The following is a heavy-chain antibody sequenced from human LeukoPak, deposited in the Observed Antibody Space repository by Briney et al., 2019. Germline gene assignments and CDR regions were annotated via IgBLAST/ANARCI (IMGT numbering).Heavy chain of an antibody. CDR2: IYYSGST. J-gene: IGHJ6*03. D-gene: IGHD1-20*01. Sequence: SETLSLTCTVSGGSISSYYWSWIRQPPGKGLEWIGYIYYSGSTNYNPSLKSRVTISVDTSKNQFSLKLSSVTAADTAVYYCARDYVNWNDYYYYYMDVWGKGTTVTVSS. CDR1: GGSISSYY. V-gene: IGHV4-59*01. CDR3: ARDYVNWNDYYYYYMDV.